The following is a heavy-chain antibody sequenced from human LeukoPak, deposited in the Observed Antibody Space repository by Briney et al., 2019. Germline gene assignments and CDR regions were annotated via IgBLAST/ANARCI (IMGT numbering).Heavy chain of an antibody. CDR1: GGSFSDYF. J-gene: IGHJ3*01. CDR3: ARFSRITWGDWGDAFDV. CDR2: IDDGGST. Sequence: SETLSLMCSVYGGSFSDYFWSWIRQSPGKGLEWIGEIDDGGSTNYNPSLMSRVIVAMEKSKKQFSLVMRSVTAADTAIYYCARFSRITWGDWGDAFDVWGQGATVIVSS. D-gene: IGHD2-21*02. V-gene: IGHV4-34*01.